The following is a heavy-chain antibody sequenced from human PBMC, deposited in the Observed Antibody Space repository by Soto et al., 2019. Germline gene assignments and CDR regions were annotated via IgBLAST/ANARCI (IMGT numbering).Heavy chain of an antibody. Sequence: QVQLVESRGGVVQPGRSLRLSCAASGFTFSSYAMHWVRQAPGKGLEWVAVISYDGSNKYYADSVKGRFTISRDNSKNTLYLQMNSLRAEDTAVYYCARFGTVTARWGQGTLVTVSS. J-gene: IGHJ4*02. CDR3: ARFGTVTAR. D-gene: IGHD4-17*01. CDR2: ISYDGSNK. CDR1: GFTFSSYA. V-gene: IGHV3-30-3*01.